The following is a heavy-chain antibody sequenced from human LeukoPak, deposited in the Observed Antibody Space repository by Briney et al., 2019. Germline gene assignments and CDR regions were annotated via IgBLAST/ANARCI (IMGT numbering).Heavy chain of an antibody. CDR3: ARGIAAAGTGGAAIPDLGPPLFDY. J-gene: IGHJ4*02. Sequence: ASVKVSCKASGYTFTGFYMHWVRQAPGQGLEWMGWINPNSGGTNYAQRFQGRVTMTRDTSISTAYMELSRLRSDDTAVYYCARGIAAAGTGGAAIPDLGPPLFDYWGQGTLVTVSS. D-gene: IGHD6-13*01. V-gene: IGHV1-2*02. CDR2: INPNSGGT. CDR1: GYTFTGFY.